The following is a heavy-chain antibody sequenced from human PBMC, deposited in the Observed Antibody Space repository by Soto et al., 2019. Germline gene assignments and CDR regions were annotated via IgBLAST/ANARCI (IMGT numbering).Heavy chain of an antibody. CDR3: ASCEAPYYDFWSGYYNLLRGGFDY. CDR1: GGSISSSSYY. CDR2: IYYSGST. J-gene: IGHJ4*02. Sequence: QLQLQESGPGLVKPSETLSLTCTVSGGSISSSSYYWGWIRQPPGKGLEWIGSIYYSGSTYYNPSLKSRVTISVDTSKNQFSLKLSSVTAADTAVYYCASCEAPYYDFWSGYYNLLRGGFDYWGQGTLVTVSS. V-gene: IGHV4-39*01. D-gene: IGHD3-3*01.